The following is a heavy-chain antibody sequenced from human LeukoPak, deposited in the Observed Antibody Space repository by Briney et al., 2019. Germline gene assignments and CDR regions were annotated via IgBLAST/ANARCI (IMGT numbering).Heavy chain of an antibody. J-gene: IGHJ6*03. D-gene: IGHD6-13*01. V-gene: IGHV4-59*12. Sequence: SETLSLTGSVSGGSISSYYWSWIRQPPGKGLEWIGYINYSGSTKYNPSLKSRVTISVDTSKNQFSLKLSSVTAADTAVYYCARAWRSAQQLSTYYYYYIDVWGKGTTVTVSS. CDR2: INYSGST. CDR3: ARAWRSAQQLSTYYYYYIDV. CDR1: GGSISSYY.